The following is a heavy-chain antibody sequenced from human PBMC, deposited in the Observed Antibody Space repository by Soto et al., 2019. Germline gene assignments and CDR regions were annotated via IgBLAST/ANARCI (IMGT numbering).Heavy chain of an antibody. CDR1: GGSISSSSYY. D-gene: IGHD5-12*01. CDR2: IYYSGST. CDR3: ANGGGYDLEPDY. J-gene: IGHJ4*02. V-gene: IGHV4-39*01. Sequence: SETLSLTCTVSGGSISSSSYYWGWIRQPPGKGLEWIGSIYYSGSTYYNPSLKSRVTISVDTSKNQFFLKLSAVTAADTAVDYCANGGGYDLEPDYWGQGTLVTVSS.